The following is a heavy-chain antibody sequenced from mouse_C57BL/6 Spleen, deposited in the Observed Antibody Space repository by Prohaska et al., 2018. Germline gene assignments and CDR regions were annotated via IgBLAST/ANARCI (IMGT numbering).Heavy chain of an antibody. CDR1: GFTFSGFW. J-gene: IGHJ1*03. D-gene: IGHD2-1*01. Sequence: EVQLLETGGGLVQPGGSRGLSCEGSGFTFSGFWMSWVRQTPGKTLEWIGDINSDGSAINYAPSIKDRFTIFRDNDKSTLYLQMSNVRSGDTATYFCMRYGNYWYFDVWGTGTTVTVSS. CDR2: INSDGSAI. V-gene: IGHV11-2*01. CDR3: MRYGNYWYFDV.